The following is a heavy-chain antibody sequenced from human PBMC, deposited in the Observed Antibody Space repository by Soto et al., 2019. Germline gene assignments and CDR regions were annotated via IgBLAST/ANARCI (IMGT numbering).Heavy chain of an antibody. CDR1: GGSFSGYY. D-gene: IGHD1-26*01. J-gene: IGHJ6*02. CDR2: INHSGST. Sequence: LAASETLSLTCAVYGGSFSGYYWSWIRQPPGKGLEWIGEINHSGSTNYNPSLKSRVTISVDTSKNQFSLKLSSVTAADTAVYYCARAPWELLLHYYYYGMDVWGQGTTVTVSS. V-gene: IGHV4-34*01. CDR3: ARAPWELLLHYYYYGMDV.